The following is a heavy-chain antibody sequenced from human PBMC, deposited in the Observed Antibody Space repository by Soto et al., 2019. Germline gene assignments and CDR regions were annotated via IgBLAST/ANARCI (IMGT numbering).Heavy chain of an antibody. D-gene: IGHD3-10*01. CDR3: ARGQLLHYQYGLDV. CDR2: IYYGGST. J-gene: IGHJ6*02. CDR1: GVPITTFY. V-gene: IGHV4-59*07. Sequence: QVQLQESGPALVRPSDSLSLMCSVSGVPITTFYWSWIRQAPGKGLEYIGYIYYGGSTHYNPALKSRVTISVDTAKNEFSLNLRPVTAADTAEYYCARGQLLHYQYGLDVWGQGTTVIV.